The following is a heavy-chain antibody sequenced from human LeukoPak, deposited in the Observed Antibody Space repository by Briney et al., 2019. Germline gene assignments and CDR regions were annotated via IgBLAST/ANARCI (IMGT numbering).Heavy chain of an antibody. CDR2: ISYDGGDK. V-gene: IGHV3-30*18. Sequence: GGSLRLSCAASGFTFSSYDMSWVRQAPGKGLEWVALISYDGGDKYYAESMEGRITISRDNAENTLYLQMNNLRPDDTAFYFCVKEGVEYSYSYGDYWGQGTLVTVSS. CDR1: GFTFSSYD. CDR3: VKEGVEYSYSYGDY. J-gene: IGHJ4*02. D-gene: IGHD3-16*01.